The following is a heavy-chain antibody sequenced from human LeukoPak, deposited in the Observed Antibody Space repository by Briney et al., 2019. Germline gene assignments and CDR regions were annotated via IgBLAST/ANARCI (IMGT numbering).Heavy chain of an antibody. CDR2: IIPIFGTA. CDR3: ARAFFDYYDSSGYYLPTV. D-gene: IGHD3-22*01. CDR1: GGTFSSYA. Sequence: SVNVSCTASGGTFSSYAISWVRQAPGQGLEWMGGIIPIFGTANYAQKFQGRVTITADESTSTAYMELSSLRSEDTAVYYCARAFFDYYDSSGYYLPTVWGQGTLVTVSS. J-gene: IGHJ4*02. V-gene: IGHV1-69*13.